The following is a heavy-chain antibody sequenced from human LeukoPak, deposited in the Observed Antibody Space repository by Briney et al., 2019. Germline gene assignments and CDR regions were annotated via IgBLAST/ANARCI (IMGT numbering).Heavy chain of an antibody. J-gene: IGHJ4*02. D-gene: IGHD3-10*01. Sequence: VSVKVSCKASGYTFTSYAMHWVRQAPGQRLEWMGWINAGNGNTKYSQKFQGRVTITRDTSASTAYMELSSLRSEDTAVYYCARGIYYYGSGSYYNVPFDYWGQGTLVTVSS. V-gene: IGHV1-3*01. CDR3: ARGIYYYGSGSYYNVPFDY. CDR1: GYTFTSYA. CDR2: INAGNGNT.